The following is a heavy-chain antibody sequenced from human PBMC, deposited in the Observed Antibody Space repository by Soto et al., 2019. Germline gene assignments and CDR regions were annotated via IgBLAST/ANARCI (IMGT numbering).Heavy chain of an antibody. Sequence: QVQLVQSGAEMKQPGASVKVSCQTTEYTFSNYYRHWVRQAPGQGFEWVGMINPRGGGTSYAQKFQGRVTLTSDTSTGVFFMELTSLTSEDTAVYYCASPGERHYSDEFYFEDWGQGTLVTV. V-gene: IGHV1-46*01. CDR2: INPRGGGT. CDR3: ASPGERHYSDEFYFED. CDR1: EYTFSNYY. D-gene: IGHD4-17*01. J-gene: IGHJ4*02.